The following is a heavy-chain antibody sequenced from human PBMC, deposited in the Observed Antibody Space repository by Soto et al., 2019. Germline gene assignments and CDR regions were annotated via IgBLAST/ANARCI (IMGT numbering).Heavy chain of an antibody. V-gene: IGHV3-30-3*01. CDR1: GFTFGSYA. Sequence: GGSLILSCAASGFTFGSYAMHWVRQAPGKGLEWVAVISYDGSNKYYADSVKGRFTISRDNSKNTLYLQMNSLRAEDTAVYYCARDEKDVVVVPAAATHYGMDAWGQGTTVTSP. D-gene: IGHD2-2*01. J-gene: IGHJ6*02. CDR3: ARDEKDVVVVPAAATHYGMDA. CDR2: ISYDGSNK.